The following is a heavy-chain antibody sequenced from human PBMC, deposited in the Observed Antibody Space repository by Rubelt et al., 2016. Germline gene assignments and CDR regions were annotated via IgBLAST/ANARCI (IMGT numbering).Heavy chain of an antibody. D-gene: IGHD5-24*01. Sequence: QVQLVQSGAEVKKPGASVKVSCKASGYTFTSYGISWVRQAPGQGLEWMGWISAYNGNTNYAQKLTGGVTRTTDTSTSTAYMELRSLRSDDAAVYYCARRDGYNWDDAFDIWGQGTMVTVSS. CDR3: ARRDGYNWDDAFDI. CDR1: GYTFTSYG. V-gene: IGHV1-18*01. CDR2: ISAYNGNT. J-gene: IGHJ3*02.